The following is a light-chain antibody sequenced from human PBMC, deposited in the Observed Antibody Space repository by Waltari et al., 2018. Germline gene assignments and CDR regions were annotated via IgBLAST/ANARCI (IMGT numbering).Light chain of an antibody. V-gene: IGKV1-5*01. J-gene: IGKJ1*01. CDR3: QQYNIYSPQA. Sequence: DIQMTQSPSTLSASVGDRVTITCRASQTIDNYLAWSQQKPGEAPKVMIYDASTLETGVPSRFSGSGFGTDFSLTISSLQPDDFATYWCQQYNIYSPQAFGQGTKVEVK. CDR2: DAS. CDR1: QTIDNY.